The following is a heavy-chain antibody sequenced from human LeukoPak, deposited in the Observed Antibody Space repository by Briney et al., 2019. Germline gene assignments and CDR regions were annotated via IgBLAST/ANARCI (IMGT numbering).Heavy chain of an antibody. D-gene: IGHD1-14*01. CDR2: ISYDGSNK. V-gene: IGHV3-30*03. J-gene: IGHJ4*02. CDR1: GFTFSSYG. Sequence: PGGSLRLSCAASGFTFSSYGMHWVRQAPGKGLEWVAVISYDGSNKYYADSVKGRFTISRDNSKNTLYLQMNSLRAEDTAVYYCARDPERYGPGSWAAYWGQGTLVTVSS. CDR3: ARDPERYGPGSWAAY.